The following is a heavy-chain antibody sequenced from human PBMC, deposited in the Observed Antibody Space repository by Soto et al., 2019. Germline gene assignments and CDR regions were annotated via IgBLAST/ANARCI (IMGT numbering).Heavy chain of an antibody. V-gene: IGHV3-23*01. J-gene: IGHJ4*02. D-gene: IGHD3-10*01. CDR1: GFTFSSYA. Sequence: PGGSLRLSCAASGFTFSSYAMSWVRQAPGKGLEWVSAISGSGGSTYYADSVKGRFTISRDNSKNTLYLQMNSLRAEDTAVYYCAKDPLTPAEITLVRGVMHGVDYWGQGTPVTVSS. CDR3: AKDPLTPAEITLVRGVMHGVDY. CDR2: ISGSGGST.